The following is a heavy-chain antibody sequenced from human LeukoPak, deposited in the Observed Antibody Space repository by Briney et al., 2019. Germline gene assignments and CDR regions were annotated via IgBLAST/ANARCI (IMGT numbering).Heavy chain of an antibody. CDR1: GGSFSGYY. D-gene: IGHD6-13*01. Sequence: SETLSLTCAVYGGSFSGYYWSWIRQPPGKGLEWIGEINHSGSTNYNPPLKSRVTISVDTSKNQFSLKLSSVTAADTAVYYCARGVIAAAGRKNNWFDPWGQGTLVTVSS. V-gene: IGHV4-34*01. CDR2: INHSGST. CDR3: ARGVIAAAGRKNNWFDP. J-gene: IGHJ5*02.